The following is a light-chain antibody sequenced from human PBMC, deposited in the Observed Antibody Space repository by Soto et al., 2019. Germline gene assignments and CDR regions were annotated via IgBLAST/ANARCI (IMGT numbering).Light chain of an antibody. V-gene: IGKV3-20*01. CDR3: QQYDSSPWT. J-gene: IGKJ1*01. CDR2: GAS. CDR1: QSMSSTY. Sequence: EIVLTQSPGTLSLSPGERATLSCRASQSMSSTYLAWYQQKPGQAPRLLIYGASSRATGIPDRLSGSGSGTDFTLTISRLEPEDFAVYYCQQYDSSPWTFGQGTKVEIK.